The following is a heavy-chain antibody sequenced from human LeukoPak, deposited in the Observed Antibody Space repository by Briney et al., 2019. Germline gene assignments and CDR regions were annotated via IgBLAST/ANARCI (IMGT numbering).Heavy chain of an antibody. D-gene: IGHD6-13*01. Sequence: PSETLSLTCTVSGGSIISSSYYWGWIRQPPGKGLEWIGSMYYSGSTYYTTSLKSRVTIYVDTSKNPFSLKLSSVTAADTAVYSCARRGIAAAGMKAIDYWGQGTLVTVSS. V-gene: IGHV4-39*01. CDR2: MYYSGST. J-gene: IGHJ4*02. CDR3: ARRGIAAAGMKAIDY. CDR1: GGSIISSSYY.